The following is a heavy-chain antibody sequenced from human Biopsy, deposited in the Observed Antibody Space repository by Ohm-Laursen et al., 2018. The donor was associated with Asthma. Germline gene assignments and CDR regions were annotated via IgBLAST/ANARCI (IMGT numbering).Heavy chain of an antibody. CDR2: ISYDGFNK. CDR3: ARQSGQDFPDTSAFDI. J-gene: IGHJ3*02. D-gene: IGHD3-22*01. V-gene: IGHV3-30*03. CDR1: GFMFRSFG. Sequence: SLRLSCSASGFMFRSFGMHWVRQAPGKGLEWVAVISYDGFNKDYEDSVKGRFTISRDNSRNRLYLQINRLTVEDSALYFCARQSGQDFPDTSAFDIWGQGTKVAVSS.